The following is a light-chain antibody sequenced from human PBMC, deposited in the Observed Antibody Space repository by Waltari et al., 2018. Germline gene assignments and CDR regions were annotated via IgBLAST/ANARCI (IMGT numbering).Light chain of an antibody. J-gene: IGLJ2*01. CDR2: SNN. CDR3: AAWDYSLNGVL. Sequence: QSVVTQPLSASGTPGQRVTISCSGSNSNTGSNPVTWYQQLPGTAPKVLIYSNNQRPSGVPDRFSGSKSGTSASLAISGLQSEDEADYYCAAWDYSLNGVLFGGGTKLTVL. CDR1: NSNTGSNP. V-gene: IGLV1-44*01.